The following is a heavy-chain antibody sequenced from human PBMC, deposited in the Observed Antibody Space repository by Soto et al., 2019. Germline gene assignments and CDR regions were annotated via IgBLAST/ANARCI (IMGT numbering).Heavy chain of an antibody. V-gene: IGHV1-46*01. CDR2: INPSGGST. CDR3: ARGRLAARPGLYYFDY. J-gene: IGHJ4*02. D-gene: IGHD6-6*01. Sequence: ASVKVSCKASGYTFTSYYMHWVRQAPGQGLEWMGIINPSGGSTSYAQKFQGRVTMTRDTSTSTVYMELSSLRSEDTAVYYCARGRLAARPGLYYFDYWGQGTLVTSPQ. CDR1: GYTFTSYY.